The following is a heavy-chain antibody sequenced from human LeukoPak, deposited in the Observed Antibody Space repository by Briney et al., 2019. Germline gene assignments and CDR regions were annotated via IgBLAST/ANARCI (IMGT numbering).Heavy chain of an antibody. CDR2: ISAYNGNT. CDR3: ARGSRYAFDI. Sequence: GASVKVSCKASGHTFTGYYMHWVRQAPGQGLEWMGWISAYNGNTNYAQKLQGRVTMTTDTSTSTAYMELRSLRSDDTAVYYCARGSRYAFDIWGQGTMVTVSS. J-gene: IGHJ3*02. D-gene: IGHD1-26*01. V-gene: IGHV1-18*04. CDR1: GHTFTGYY.